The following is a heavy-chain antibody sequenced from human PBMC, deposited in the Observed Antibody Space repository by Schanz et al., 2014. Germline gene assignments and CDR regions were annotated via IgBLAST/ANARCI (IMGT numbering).Heavy chain of an antibody. J-gene: IGHJ4*02. V-gene: IGHV1-18*01. CDR1: GYDFHIYV. D-gene: IGHD6-19*01. Sequence: QILLVQPGPEVKKPGASVTVSCKASGYDFHIYVYSWVRQAPGQGLEWMGWISAYNGNTNYAQKLQGRVTMTTDTSTSTAYMELRSLRSDDTAVYYCARGGYSSGWYDRDIAHFDYWGQGTLVTVSS. CDR2: ISAYNGNT. CDR3: ARGGYSSGWYDRDIAHFDY.